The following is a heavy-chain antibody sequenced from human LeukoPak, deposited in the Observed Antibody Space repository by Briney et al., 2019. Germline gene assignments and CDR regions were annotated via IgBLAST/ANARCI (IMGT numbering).Heavy chain of an antibody. CDR2: ISSSGSTI. Sequence: GGSLRLSCAASGFTFSTYEMNWVRQAPGKGLEWVSYISSSGSTIYYADSVKGRFTISRDNAKNSLYLQMTSLRAEDTAVYYCAKDIVGGGNDYWGRGTLVIVSS. D-gene: IGHD2-15*01. CDR1: GFTFSTYE. J-gene: IGHJ4*02. CDR3: AKDIVGGGNDY. V-gene: IGHV3-48*03.